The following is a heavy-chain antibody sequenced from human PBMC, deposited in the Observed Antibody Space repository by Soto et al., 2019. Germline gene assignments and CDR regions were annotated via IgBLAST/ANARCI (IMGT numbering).Heavy chain of an antibody. J-gene: IGHJ6*02. CDR2: IIPILGIA. V-gene: IGHV1-69*04. CDR1: GGTFSSYT. CDR3: ARDPPCTAYYDILTGPMRMDV. D-gene: IGHD3-9*01. Sequence: SVKVSCKASGGTFSSYTISWVRQAPGQGLEWMGRIIPILGIANYAQKFQGRVTITADKSTSTAYMELSSLRSEDTAVYYCARDPPCTAYYDILTGPMRMDVWGQGTTVTVSS.